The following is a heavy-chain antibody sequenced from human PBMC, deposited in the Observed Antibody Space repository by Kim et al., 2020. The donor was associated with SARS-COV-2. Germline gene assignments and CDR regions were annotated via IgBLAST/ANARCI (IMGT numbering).Heavy chain of an antibody. V-gene: IGHV4-34*01. D-gene: IGHD4-17*01. CDR2: INHSGST. Sequence: SETLSLTCAVYGGSFSGYYWSWIRQPPGKGLEWIGEINHSGSTNYNPSLKSRVTISVDTSKNQFSLKLSSVTAADTAVYYCARRGPPRTVTPDYWGQGTLVTVSS. J-gene: IGHJ4*02. CDR1: GGSFSGYY. CDR3: ARRGPPRTVTPDY.